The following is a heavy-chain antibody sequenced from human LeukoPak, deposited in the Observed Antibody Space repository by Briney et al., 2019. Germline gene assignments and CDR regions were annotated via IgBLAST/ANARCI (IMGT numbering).Heavy chain of an antibody. V-gene: IGHV3-23*01. CDR3: AKGITMVRGVRPRAFDY. J-gene: IGHJ4*02. D-gene: IGHD3-10*01. Sequence: GGSLRLSCAASGFTFSSYAMSWVRQAPGKGLEWVPAISGSGGSTYYADSVKGRFTISRDSSKNTLYLQMNSLRAEDTAVYYCAKGITMVRGVRPRAFDYWGQGTLVTVSS. CDR1: GFTFSSYA. CDR2: ISGSGGST.